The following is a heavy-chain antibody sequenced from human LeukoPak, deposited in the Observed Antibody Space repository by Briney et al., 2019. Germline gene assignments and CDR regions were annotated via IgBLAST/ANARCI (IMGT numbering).Heavy chain of an antibody. CDR2: IYYSGST. CDR3: ASSYCGGDCHMGPDGFDI. CDR1: GGSISSGDYY. Sequence: PSETLSLTCTVSGGSISSGDYYWNWIRQPPGKGLEWIGYIYYSGSTHHNPSLKSRITMSLDTSKNHFSLQLSSVTAADTAVYYCASSYCGGDCHMGPDGFDIWGQGTMVTVSS. D-gene: IGHD2-21*02. V-gene: IGHV4-30-4*01. J-gene: IGHJ3*02.